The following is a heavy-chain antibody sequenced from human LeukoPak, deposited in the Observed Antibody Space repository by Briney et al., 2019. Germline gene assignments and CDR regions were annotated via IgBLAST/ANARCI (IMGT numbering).Heavy chain of an antibody. CDR1: GGSISTYY. CDR2: IYYSGST. Sequence: SETLSLTCTVSGGSISTYYWSWIRQPPGKGLEWIGYIYYSGSTNYNPSLKSRVTISVDTSKNQFSLKLNSVTAADTAVYYCARDDSSGYHDAFDIWGQGTMVTVSS. D-gene: IGHD3-22*01. CDR3: ARDDSSGYHDAFDI. J-gene: IGHJ3*02. V-gene: IGHV4-59*01.